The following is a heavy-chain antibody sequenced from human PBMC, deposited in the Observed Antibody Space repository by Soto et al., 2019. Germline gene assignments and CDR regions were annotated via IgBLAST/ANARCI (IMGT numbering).Heavy chain of an antibody. V-gene: IGHV4-30-4*01. CDR1: GESISSGDHY. J-gene: IGHJ6*02. CDR3: ARDAGYCNRVSCNPYNLDV. D-gene: IGHD2-15*01. CDR2: IYYSGNT. Sequence: PSETLSLTCTVSGESISSGDHYWSWVRQSPGEGLEGFGFIYYSGNTYYNPSLRSRVSMSVDTSNNQFSLKLNSVTAADRAVYYCARDAGYCNRVSCNPYNLDVWGQGTTVTVSS.